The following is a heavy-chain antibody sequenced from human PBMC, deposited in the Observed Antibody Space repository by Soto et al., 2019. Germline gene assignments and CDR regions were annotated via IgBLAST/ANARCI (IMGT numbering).Heavy chain of an antibody. CDR1: GFTFSRFW. CDR3: ASGGSFEDR. CDR2: LNGDGSRT. V-gene: IGHV3-74*01. J-gene: IGHJ5*02. D-gene: IGHD3-16*01. Sequence: EAQLVESGGGLVQPGGSLRLSCAASGFTFSRFWMNWVRQAPGKGLVWISSLNGDGSRTRYADFVKGRFTISRDNAKNTVYLQMNSVRAEDTAVYFCASGGSFEDRWGQGTLVSVSS.